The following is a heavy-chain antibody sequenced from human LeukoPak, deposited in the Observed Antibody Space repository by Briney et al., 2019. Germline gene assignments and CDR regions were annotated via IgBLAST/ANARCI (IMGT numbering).Heavy chain of an antibody. J-gene: IGHJ4*02. D-gene: IGHD3-22*01. Sequence: ASVKVSFKASGYTFTSYGISWVRQAPGQGLEWMGWISAYNGNTNYAQKLQGRVTMTTDTSTSTAYMELRSLRSDDTAVYYCARDGYYYDSSGYYPFDYWGQGTLVTVSS. CDR3: ARDGYYYDSSGYYPFDY. CDR2: ISAYNGNT. CDR1: GYTFTSYG. V-gene: IGHV1-18*01.